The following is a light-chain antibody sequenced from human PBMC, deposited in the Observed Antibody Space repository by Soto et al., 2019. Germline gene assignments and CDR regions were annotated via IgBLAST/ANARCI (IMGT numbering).Light chain of an antibody. CDR1: SSNIGSNY. CDR2: RNN. V-gene: IGLV1-47*03. Sequence: QSVLTQPPSASGTPGQRVTISCSGSSSNIGSNYVYWYHQLPGTAPKLVIYRNNQRPSGVPDRISGSKSGTSASLAISGLWSEDEADYYCAAWDDRLSGLVFGRGTKLTVL. J-gene: IGLJ2*01. CDR3: AAWDDRLSGLV.